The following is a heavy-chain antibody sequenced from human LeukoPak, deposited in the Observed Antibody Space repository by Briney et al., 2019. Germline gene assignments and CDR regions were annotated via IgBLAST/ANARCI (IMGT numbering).Heavy chain of an antibody. CDR3: ARDDSRGSGWSY. V-gene: IGHV1-69*04. Sequence: GASVKVSCKASGGTFSSYAISWVRQAPGQGLEWMGRIIPILGIANYAQKFQGRVTITADKSTSTAYMELSSLRSEDTAVYYCARDDSRGSGWSYWGQGTLVTVSS. CDR2: IIPILGIA. CDR1: GGTFSSYA. J-gene: IGHJ4*02. D-gene: IGHD6-19*01.